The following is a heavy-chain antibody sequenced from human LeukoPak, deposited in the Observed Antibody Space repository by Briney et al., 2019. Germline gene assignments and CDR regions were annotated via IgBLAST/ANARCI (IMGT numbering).Heavy chain of an antibody. CDR1: GFTFDDYA. CDR2: ISGDGGST. V-gene: IGHV3-43*02. CDR3: AKDRGVLRYFDWLSPYYYYGMDV. Sequence: TGGSLRLSCAASGFTFDDYAMHWVRQAPGKGLEWVSLISGDGGSTYYADSVKGRFTISRDNSKNSLYLQMNSLRTEDTALYYCAKDRGVLRYFDWLSPYYYYGMDVWGQGTTVTVSS. D-gene: IGHD3-9*01. J-gene: IGHJ6*02.